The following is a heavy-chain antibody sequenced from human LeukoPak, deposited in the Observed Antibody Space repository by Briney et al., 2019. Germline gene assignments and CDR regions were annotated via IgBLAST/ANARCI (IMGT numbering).Heavy chain of an antibody. D-gene: IGHD3-9*01. CDR3: AKGDNDILTGYYNSFDY. J-gene: IGHJ4*02. CDR2: IKQDGSDK. Sequence: GGSLRLSCAASGFTFSTSWMTWVRQAPGKGLEWVANIKQDGSDKYYMDSVKGRFTISRDNAKNSLYLQMNSLRAEDTAVYYCAKGDNDILTGYYNSFDYWGQGTLVTVSS. V-gene: IGHV3-7*03. CDR1: GFTFSTSW.